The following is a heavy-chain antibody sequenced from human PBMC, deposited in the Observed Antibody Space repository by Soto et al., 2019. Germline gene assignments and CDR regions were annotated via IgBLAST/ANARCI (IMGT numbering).Heavy chain of an antibody. CDR1: GFTFSGSA. CDR2: IRSKANTYAT. D-gene: IGHD3-3*01. V-gene: IGHV3-73*02. Sequence: EVQLVESGGGLVQPGGSLQLSCAASGFTFSGSAMHWVRQASGRGLEWVGRIRSKANTYATAYAASLKGRFTISRDDSKNTASLQMNSLRAEDTAVYYCAKDGYDFWSGYYNGYGMDVWGQGTTVTVSS. CDR3: AKDGYDFWSGYYNGYGMDV. J-gene: IGHJ6*02.